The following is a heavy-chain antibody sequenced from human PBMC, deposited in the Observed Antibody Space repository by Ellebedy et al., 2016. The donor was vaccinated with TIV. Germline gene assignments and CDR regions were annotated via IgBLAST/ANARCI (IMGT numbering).Heavy chain of an antibody. V-gene: IGHV1-3*01. CDR1: GYTFTSYA. J-gene: IGHJ4*02. D-gene: IGHD3-16*01. CDR2: INAGNGNT. Sequence: AASVKVSCKASGYTFTSYAMHWVRQAPGQRLEWMGWINAGNGNTKYSQKFQGRVTMTTETSTSTVYMELRTLRSDDTAVYFCARGGWGGRLGESFLDYWGQGTLVTVSS. CDR3: ARGGWGGRLGESFLDY.